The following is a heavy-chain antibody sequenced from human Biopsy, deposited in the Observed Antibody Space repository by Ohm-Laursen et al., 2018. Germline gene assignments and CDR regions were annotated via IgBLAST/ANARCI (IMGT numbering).Heavy chain of an antibody. CDR1: GCTFTSYE. V-gene: IGHV1-8*01. Sequence: GASVKVSCKTSGCTFTSYEINWVRQATGQGLEWMGWMNPDSGNTGYAQNFQGRVTMTRNTSISTAYMELSSLRSEDTAVYFCARADPPLFYYGSGSSNWFDPWGQGTLVTVSS. D-gene: IGHD3-10*01. J-gene: IGHJ5*02. CDR3: ARADPPLFYYGSGSSNWFDP. CDR2: MNPDSGNT.